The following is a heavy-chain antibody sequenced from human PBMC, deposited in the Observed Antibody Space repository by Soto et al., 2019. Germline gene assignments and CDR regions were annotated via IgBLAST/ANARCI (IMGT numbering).Heavy chain of an antibody. CDR1: GYSISSGYY. D-gene: IGHD6-13*01. V-gene: IGHV4-38-2*01. CDR2: TYYGASS. CDR3: VRVAGSASWYETDS. Sequence: SETLSLTCAVSGYSISSGYYWGWIRQPPGKGLEWLGTTYYGASSYYNPSLRSRITILLDASTNQLSLKLSSVTAADTAVYFCVRVAGSASWYETDSWGQGTLVTVSS. J-gene: IGHJ4*02.